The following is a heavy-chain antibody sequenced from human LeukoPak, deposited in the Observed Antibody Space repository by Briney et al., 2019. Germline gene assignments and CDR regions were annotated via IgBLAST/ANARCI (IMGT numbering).Heavy chain of an antibody. CDR3: AREVMAKRRAFDI. D-gene: IGHD2-8*01. V-gene: IGHV3-53*04. Sequence: NPGGSLRLSCAASGFTASSNYMSWVRQAPGKGLEWVSVIHSDDRTYYADSVKGRFTISRHTSKKTLYLQMNSLRAEDTAVYYCAREVMAKRRAFDIWGQGTVVTVSS. CDR1: GFTASSNY. J-gene: IGHJ3*02. CDR2: IHSDDRT.